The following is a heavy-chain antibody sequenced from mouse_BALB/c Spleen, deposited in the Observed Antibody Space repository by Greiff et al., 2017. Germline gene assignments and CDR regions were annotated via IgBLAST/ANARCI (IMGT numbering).Heavy chain of an antibody. J-gene: IGHJ4*01. Sequence: QVQLKESGPGLVAPSQSLSITCTVSGFSLTSYGVHWVRQPPGKGLEWLGVIWAGGSTNYNSALMSRLSISKDNSKSQVFLKMNSLQTDDTAMYYCARQGLRRPYAMDYWGQGTSVTVSS. V-gene: IGHV2-9*02. CDR1: GFSLTSYG. CDR3: ARQGLRRPYAMDY. D-gene: IGHD2-2*01. CDR2: IWAGGST.